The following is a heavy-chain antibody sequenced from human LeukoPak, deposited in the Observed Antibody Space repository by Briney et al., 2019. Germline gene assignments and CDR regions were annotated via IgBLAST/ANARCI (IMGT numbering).Heavy chain of an antibody. D-gene: IGHD1-20*01. CDR3: ARSPGITGNDY. J-gene: IGHJ4*02. Sequence: GSSVKVSCKASGGTFSSYAISWVRQAPGQGLEWMGGIIPIFGTANYAQKLQGRVTMTTDTSTSTAYMELRSLRSDDTAVYYCARSPGITGNDYWGQGTLVTVS. CDR1: GGTFSSYA. CDR2: IIPIFGTA. V-gene: IGHV1-69*05.